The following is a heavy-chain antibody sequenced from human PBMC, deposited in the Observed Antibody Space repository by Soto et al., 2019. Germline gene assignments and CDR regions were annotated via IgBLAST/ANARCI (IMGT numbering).Heavy chain of an antibody. V-gene: IGHV1-3*01. CDR3: ARVRRVGATLDYYYGMDV. CDR2: INAGNGNT. D-gene: IGHD1-26*01. J-gene: IGHJ6*02. Sequence: ASVKVSCKASGYTFTSYAMHWVRQAPGQRLEWMGWINAGNGNTKYSQKFQGRVTITRDTSASTAYMELSSLRSEDTAVYYCARVRRVGATLDYYYGMDVWGQGTTVTVSS. CDR1: GYTFTSYA.